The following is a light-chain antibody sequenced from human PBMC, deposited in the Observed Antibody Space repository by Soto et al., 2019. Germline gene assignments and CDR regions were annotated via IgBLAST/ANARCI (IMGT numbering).Light chain of an antibody. CDR2: DAS. CDR1: QSISSW. V-gene: IGKV1-5*01. CDR3: QKYNSAPLT. J-gene: IGKJ4*01. Sequence: DIQMTQSPSTLSASVGDRVTITCRASQSISSWLAWYQQKPGKAPKLLIYDASTLESGVPSRFSGSGSGTEFTLTISSLQPDDFAAYYRQKYNSAPLTLGGGTKVDTK.